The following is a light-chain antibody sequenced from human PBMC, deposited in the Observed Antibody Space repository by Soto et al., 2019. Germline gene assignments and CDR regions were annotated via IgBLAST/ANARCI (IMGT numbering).Light chain of an antibody. CDR1: QRVSSSY. CDR3: QRYGSSPPFT. CDR2: GAS. V-gene: IGKV3-20*01. J-gene: IGKJ2*01. Sequence: EIVLTQSPGTLSLSPGERATLSCRASQRVSSSYLAWYQQKPGQAPRLLIYGASSRATGIPDRFSGSGSGTYFTLTISGLEPEDFAVYFCQRYGSSPPFTFGQGTKVEI.